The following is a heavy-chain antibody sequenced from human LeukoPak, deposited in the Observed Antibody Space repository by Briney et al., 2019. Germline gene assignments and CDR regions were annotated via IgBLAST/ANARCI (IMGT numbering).Heavy chain of an antibody. D-gene: IGHD6-13*01. J-gene: IGHJ5*02. CDR1: GGSISSSSYY. Sequence: PSETLSLTCTVSGGSISSSSYYWGWIRQPPGKGLEWIGSIYYSGSTYYNPSLKSRVTISVDTSKNQFSLKLSSVTAADTAVYYCARDLFTSSWYRWLDPWGQGTLVTVSS. CDR2: IYYSGST. CDR3: ARDLFTSSWYRWLDP. V-gene: IGHV4-39*07.